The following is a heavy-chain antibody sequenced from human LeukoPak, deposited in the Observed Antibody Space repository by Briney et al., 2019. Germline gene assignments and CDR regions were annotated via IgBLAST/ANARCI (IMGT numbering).Heavy chain of an antibody. J-gene: IGHJ3*02. CDR3: ATSGGYYAFDI. D-gene: IGHD3-22*01. CDR2: FDPEDGER. V-gene: IGHV1-24*01. Sequence: ASVKVSCKVSGYTFTELSMHWVRQAPGKGLEWMGGFDPEDGERIYAQKFQGRVTMTEDTSTDTAYMELSSLRSEDTAVYYCATSGGYYAFDIWGQGTMVTVSS. CDR1: GYTFTELS.